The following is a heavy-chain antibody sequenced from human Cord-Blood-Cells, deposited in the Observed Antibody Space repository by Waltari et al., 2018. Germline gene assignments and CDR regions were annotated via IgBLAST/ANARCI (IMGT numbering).Heavy chain of an antibody. V-gene: IGHV1-2*02. CDR2: IKPNRGGT. Sequence: QVQLVQSGAEVKKPGASVKVSCKASGYTFTGYYMHWVRQAPGQGLEWMGWIKPNRGGTNYAQKCQGRVTMTRDTSISTAYMELSRLRSDDTAVYYCARDLYSSSWEADYWGQGTLVTVSS. CDR1: GYTFTGYY. CDR3: ARDLYSSSWEADY. J-gene: IGHJ4*02. D-gene: IGHD6-13*01.